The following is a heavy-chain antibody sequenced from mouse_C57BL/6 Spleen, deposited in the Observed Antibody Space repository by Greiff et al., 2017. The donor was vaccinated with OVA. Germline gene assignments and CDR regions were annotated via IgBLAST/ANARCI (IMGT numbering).Heavy chain of an antibody. CDR2: IYPGDGDT. CDR3: ASGYDYEGYAMDY. D-gene: IGHD2-4*01. V-gene: IGHV1-80*01. Sequence: VQLQESGAELVKPGASVKISCKASGYAFSSYWMNWVKQRPGKGLEWIGQIYPGDGDTNYNGKFKGKATLTADKSSSPAYMQLSSLTSEDSAVYFCASGYDYEGYAMDYWGQGTSVTVSS. CDR1: GYAFSSYW. J-gene: IGHJ4*01.